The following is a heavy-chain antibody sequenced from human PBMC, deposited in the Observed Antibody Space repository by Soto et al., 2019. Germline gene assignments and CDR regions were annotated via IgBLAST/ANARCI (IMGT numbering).Heavy chain of an antibody. CDR3: AKNCYVRVDSDWVDH. CDR1: GLTFSSFG. J-gene: IGHJ5*02. D-gene: IGHD3-10*02. V-gene: IGHV3-30*18. CDR2: ISYDGGNK. Sequence: PGGSLRLSCAASGLTFSSFGMPWVRQAPGKGLEWVALISYDGGNKYYADSVKGRFTISRDNPKNTLYLQMNSLRADDTAVYFCAKNCYVRVDSDWVDHWGQGTLVTVSS.